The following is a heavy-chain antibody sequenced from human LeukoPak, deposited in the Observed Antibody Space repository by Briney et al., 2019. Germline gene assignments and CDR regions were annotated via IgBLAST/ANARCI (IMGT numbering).Heavy chain of an antibody. J-gene: IGHJ3*02. CDR1: GGSISSYY. CDR2: IYYSGST. D-gene: IGHD3-3*01. Sequence: SETLSLTCTVSGGSISSYYWSWIRQPPGKGLEWIGYIYYSGSTNYNPSLKSRVTISVDTSKNQFSLKLSSVTAADTAVYYCARDYDFWTDGDDAFDIWGQGTMVTVFS. V-gene: IGHV4-59*01. CDR3: ARDYDFWTDGDDAFDI.